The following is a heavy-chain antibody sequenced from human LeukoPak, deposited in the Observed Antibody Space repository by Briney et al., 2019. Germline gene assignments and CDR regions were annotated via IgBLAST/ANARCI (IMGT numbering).Heavy chain of an antibody. CDR2: INSDVSST. CDR3: ARFNGYYDSFDY. CDR1: GFIFSNYW. D-gene: IGHD3-22*01. V-gene: IGHV3-74*01. Sequence: GGSLRLSCAASGFIFSNYWMHWVRQAPGKGLVWVSRINSDVSSTSYADSVKGRFTISRDNAKNTLYLQMNSLRAEDTAVYYCARFNGYYDSFDYWGQGTLVTVSA. J-gene: IGHJ4*02.